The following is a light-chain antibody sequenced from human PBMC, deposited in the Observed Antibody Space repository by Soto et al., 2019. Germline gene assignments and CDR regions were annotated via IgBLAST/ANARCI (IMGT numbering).Light chain of an antibody. CDR2: RNN. CDR3: AAWDDSLSGHYV. V-gene: IGLV1-47*01. Sequence: QSALTQPPSASGTPGQRVTISCSGSSSNIGSNYVYWYQQLPGTAPKLLIYRNNQRPSGVPDRFSGSKSGTSASLAISELRSEDEADYYCAAWDDSLSGHYVFGTGTKVTVL. CDR1: SSNIGSNY. J-gene: IGLJ1*01.